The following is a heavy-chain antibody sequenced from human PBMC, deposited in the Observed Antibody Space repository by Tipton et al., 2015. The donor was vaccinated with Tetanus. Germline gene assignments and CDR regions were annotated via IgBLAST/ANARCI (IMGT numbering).Heavy chain of an antibody. CDR1: GVSISSYY. CDR3: ARGTGGY. CDR2: IYYSGST. J-gene: IGHJ4*02. V-gene: IGHV4-59*01. Sequence: TLSLTCTVSGVSISSYYWSWIRQPPGKGLEWIGYIYYSGSTNYNPSLKSRVTISVDTSKNQFSLKLSSVTAADTAVYYCARGTGGYWGQGTLVTVSS. D-gene: IGHD2-8*02.